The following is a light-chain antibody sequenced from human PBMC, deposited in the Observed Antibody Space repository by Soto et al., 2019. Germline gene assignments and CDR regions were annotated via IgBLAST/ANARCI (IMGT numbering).Light chain of an antibody. Sequence: QAVVTQPPSASGTPGQRVTISCSGRSANIGNNYVCWYQQLPGTAPKLLICSNNQRPSGVPDRFSGSKSGTSASLAISGLRSEDEADYYCVSWDDSLSGLVFGTGTKLTVL. CDR1: SANIGNNY. V-gene: IGLV1-47*02. J-gene: IGLJ1*01. CDR3: VSWDDSLSGLV. CDR2: SNN.